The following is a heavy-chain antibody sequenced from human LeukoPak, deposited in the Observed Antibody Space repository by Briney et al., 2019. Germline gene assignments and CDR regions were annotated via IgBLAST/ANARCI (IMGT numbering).Heavy chain of an antibody. CDR2: INSDGSST. CDR1: GFTFSSSA. D-gene: IGHD2-21*02. J-gene: IGHJ6*02. Sequence: GGSLRLSCAASGFTFSSSAMSWVRQAPGKGLVWVSRINSDGSSTSYADSVKGRFTISRDNAKNTLYLQMNSLRAEDTAVYYCARDPEGDLYGMDVWGQGTTVTVSS. CDR3: ARDPEGDLYGMDV. V-gene: IGHV3-74*01.